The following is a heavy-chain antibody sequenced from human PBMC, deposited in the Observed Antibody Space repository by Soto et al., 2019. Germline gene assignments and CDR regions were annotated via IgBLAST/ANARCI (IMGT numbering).Heavy chain of an antibody. J-gene: IGHJ4*02. CDR2: VSPKNGNT. Sequence: GASVKVPCKASGYTLSNYGINWVRQAPGQGPEWMGWVSPKNGNTNYAQKLQGRVTMTTDISTNTAFMELKSLTSDDTALYFCARAALSSSSAGFSVYWGQGTLVTVSS. CDR1: GYTLSNYG. CDR3: ARAALSSSSAGFSVY. V-gene: IGHV1-18*04. D-gene: IGHD6-6*01.